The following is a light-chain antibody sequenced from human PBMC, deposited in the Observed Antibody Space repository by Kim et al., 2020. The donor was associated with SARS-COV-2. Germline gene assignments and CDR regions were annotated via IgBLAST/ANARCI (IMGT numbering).Light chain of an antibody. J-gene: IGKJ4*01. Sequence: RATINCKSSQSILYRSNNKIYLAWYQQKPGQPPKLLVYWASTRESGVPDRFSGSGSGTDFTLSISSLQAEDVAVYYCQQYYRTPPTFGGGTKLEI. CDR1: QSILYRSNNKIY. CDR2: WAS. V-gene: IGKV4-1*01. CDR3: QQYYRTPPT.